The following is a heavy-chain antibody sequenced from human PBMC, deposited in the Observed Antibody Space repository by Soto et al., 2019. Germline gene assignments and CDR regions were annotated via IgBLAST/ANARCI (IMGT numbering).Heavy chain of an antibody. J-gene: IGHJ1*01. D-gene: IGHD6-13*01. Sequence: SVKVSCKASGGTFSSYAISWVRQAPGQGLEWMGGIIPIFGTANYAQKFQGRVTITTDESTSTAYMELSSLRSEDTAVYYCARLARTDRYSSSPYQHWGQGTLVTVSS. CDR1: GGTFSSYA. CDR3: ARLARTDRYSSSPYQH. CDR2: IIPIFGTA. V-gene: IGHV1-69*05.